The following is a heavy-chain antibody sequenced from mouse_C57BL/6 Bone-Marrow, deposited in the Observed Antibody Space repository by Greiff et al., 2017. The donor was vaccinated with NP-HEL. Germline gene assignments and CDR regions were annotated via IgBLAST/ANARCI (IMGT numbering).Heavy chain of an antibody. Sequence: VQLQQSGAELVRPGASVKLSCTASGFNIEDDYMHWVKQRPEQGLEWIGWIDPENGDTEYASKFQGKATITADTSSNTAYLQLSSLTSEDTAVYYCTLITTVVADWYFDVWGTGTTVTVSS. V-gene: IGHV14-4*01. J-gene: IGHJ1*03. CDR3: TLITTVVADWYFDV. CDR2: IDPENGDT. D-gene: IGHD1-1*01. CDR1: GFNIEDDY.